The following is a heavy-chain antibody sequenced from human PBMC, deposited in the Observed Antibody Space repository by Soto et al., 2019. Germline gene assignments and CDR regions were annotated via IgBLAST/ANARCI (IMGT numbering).Heavy chain of an antibody. CDR2: IWYDGSNK. Sequence: QVQLVESGGGVVQPGRSLRLSCAASGFTFSSYGMHWVRQAPGKGLEWVAVIWYDGSNKYYADSVKGRFTISRDNSKNTLYLQMNSLRAEDTAVYYCARDGYCSGGSCYSVPVFDYWDQGTLVTVSS. V-gene: IGHV3-33*01. D-gene: IGHD2-15*01. J-gene: IGHJ4*02. CDR1: GFTFSSYG. CDR3: ARDGYCSGGSCYSVPVFDY.